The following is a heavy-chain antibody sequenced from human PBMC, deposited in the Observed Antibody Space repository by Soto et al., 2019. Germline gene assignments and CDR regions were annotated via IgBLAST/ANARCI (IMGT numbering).Heavy chain of an antibody. J-gene: IGHJ4*01. Sequence: GGSLRLSCAASGFTFSTYEMSWVRQAPGKGLEWLSYIDNGGDTVHYADSVEGRFTISRDNAKNSLYLEMNNLRADDTALYYCARDWTGGSYYFWGQGTLVTVSS. CDR3: ARDWTGGSYYF. CDR1: GFTFSTYE. CDR2: IDNGGDTV. D-gene: IGHD3-10*01. V-gene: IGHV3-48*03.